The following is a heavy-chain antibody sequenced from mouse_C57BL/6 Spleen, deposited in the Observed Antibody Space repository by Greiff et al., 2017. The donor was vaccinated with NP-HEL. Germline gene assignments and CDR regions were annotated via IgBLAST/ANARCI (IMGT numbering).Heavy chain of an antibody. J-gene: IGHJ4*01. Sequence: EVQRVESGGGLVKPGGSLKLSCAASGFTFSSYTMSWVRQTPEKRLEWVATISGGGGNTYYPDSVKGRFTISRDNAKNTLYLQMSSLRSEDTALYYCARVNWAYYAMDYWGQGTSVTVSS. V-gene: IGHV5-9*01. CDR2: ISGGGGNT. CDR3: ARVNWAYYAMDY. CDR1: GFTFSSYT. D-gene: IGHD4-1*01.